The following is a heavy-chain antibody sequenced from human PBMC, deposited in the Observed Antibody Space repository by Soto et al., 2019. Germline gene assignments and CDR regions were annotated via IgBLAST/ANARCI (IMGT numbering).Heavy chain of an antibody. CDR1: GYTFTSYV. Sequence: ASVKVSCKAYGYTFTSYVISWVRQAPGQGLEWMGWISGYNGNTDYAQKLQGRVTMTTDTSTSTVYMELRSLRSDDTAVYYCARDYGGSPDYWGQGTLVTVSS. V-gene: IGHV1-18*01. CDR2: ISGYNGNT. CDR3: ARDYGGSPDY. J-gene: IGHJ4*02. D-gene: IGHD1-26*01.